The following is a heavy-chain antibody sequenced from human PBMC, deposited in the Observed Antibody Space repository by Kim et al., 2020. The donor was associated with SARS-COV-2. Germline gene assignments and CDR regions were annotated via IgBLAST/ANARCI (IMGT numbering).Heavy chain of an antibody. V-gene: IGHV1-69*13. D-gene: IGHD4-17*01. J-gene: IGHJ4*02. CDR1: GGTFSSYA. CDR3: ARALNGDYGLVDY. CDR2: IIPIFGTA. Sequence: SVKVSCKASGGTFSSYAISWVRQAPGQGLEWMGGIIPIFGTANYAQKLQGRVTITADESTSTAYMELSSLRSEDTAVYYCARALNGDYGLVDYWGQGTLVTVSS.